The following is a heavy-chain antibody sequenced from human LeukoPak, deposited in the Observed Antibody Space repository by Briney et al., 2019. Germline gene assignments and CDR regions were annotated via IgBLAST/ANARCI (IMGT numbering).Heavy chain of an antibody. D-gene: IGHD6-6*01. J-gene: IGHJ4*02. V-gene: IGHV3-64*05. CDR3: VKGLDYSSSQMDS. CDR1: GFTFKSDA. CDR2: INTNGANT. Sequence: GGSLRLSCSASGFTFKSDAMHWVRQAPGEGLEYVSSINTNGANTYYADSVKGRFTISRDNSRNTVYVQMNSLTPEDTAVYYCVKGLDYSSSQMDSWGQGTLVTVSS.